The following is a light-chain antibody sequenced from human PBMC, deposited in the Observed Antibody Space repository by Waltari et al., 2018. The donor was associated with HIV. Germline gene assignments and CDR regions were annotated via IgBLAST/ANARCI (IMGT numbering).Light chain of an antibody. CDR3: QQYGGSPIFT. J-gene: IGKJ3*01. CDR2: GGS. V-gene: IGKV3-20*01. CDR1: ESVSRTY. Sequence: EILLTQPPGTLSLSPGERAILSCRASESVSRTYLAWYQQKPGQAPRLLISGGSNRATGIPDRFRGSGSGTDFTLTISRLEPEDFAVYYCQQYGGSPIFTFGPGTKVEIK.